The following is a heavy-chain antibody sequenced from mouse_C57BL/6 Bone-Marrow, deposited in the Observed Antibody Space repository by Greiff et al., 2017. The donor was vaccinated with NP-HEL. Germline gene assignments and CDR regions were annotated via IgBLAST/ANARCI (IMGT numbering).Heavy chain of an antibody. CDR2: ISSGSSTI. CDR3: ARKRGIWSAWFAY. Sequence: EVQRVESGGGLVKPGGSLKLSCAASGFTFSDSGMHWVRQAPEKGLEWVAYISSGSSTIYYADTVKGRFTISRDNAKNTLFLQMTSLRADETAMYYCARKRGIWSAWFAYWGQGTLVTVSA. D-gene: IGHD1-1*02. J-gene: IGHJ3*01. CDR1: GFTFSDSG. V-gene: IGHV5-17*01.